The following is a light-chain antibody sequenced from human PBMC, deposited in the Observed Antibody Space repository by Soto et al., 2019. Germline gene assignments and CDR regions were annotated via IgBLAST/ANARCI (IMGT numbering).Light chain of an antibody. V-gene: IGKV3-20*01. CDR2: GAS. CDR3: HQYGTAPLT. J-gene: IGKJ3*01. CDR1: QSVSSSY. Sequence: IVLTHAVRTLCLDPGERATLTCRVSQSVSSSYLAWYQQKPGQAPRLLIYGASTRATGFPARFSGSGSGTDFTLTISRLELEYFSVYYCHQYGTAPLTFGPGTKVDIK.